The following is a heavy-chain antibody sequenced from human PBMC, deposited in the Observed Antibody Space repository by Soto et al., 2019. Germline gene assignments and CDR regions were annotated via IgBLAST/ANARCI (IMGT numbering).Heavy chain of an antibody. V-gene: IGHV3-23*01. CDR2: ISGSGGGT. J-gene: IGHJ4*02. D-gene: IGHD3-9*01. Sequence: EVQLLESGGGLAQPGGSLRLSCAASGFTFRSFAMSWVRQAPGKGLEWVSSISGSGGGTYYADSVKGRFTISRDNSKNMLNLQMNSLRAEDTAIYYCAKEFDDILTGYEAVSDTWGQGTLVTVSS. CDR3: AKEFDDILTGYEAVSDT. CDR1: GFTFRSFA.